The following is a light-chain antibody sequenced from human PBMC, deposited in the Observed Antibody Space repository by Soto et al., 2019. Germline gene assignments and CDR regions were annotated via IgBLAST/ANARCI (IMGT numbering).Light chain of an antibody. CDR1: QSVSSY. V-gene: IGKV3-11*01. J-gene: IGKJ3*01. Sequence: EIVLTQSPATLSLSPGERATLSCRASQSVSSYLAWYQQKPGQAPRLLIYDASNRATGIPARFNGSGSGTDFPLTISSLEPEDFAVYYCQQRSNWPPGFTVGPGTKVDIK. CDR2: DAS. CDR3: QQRSNWPPGFT.